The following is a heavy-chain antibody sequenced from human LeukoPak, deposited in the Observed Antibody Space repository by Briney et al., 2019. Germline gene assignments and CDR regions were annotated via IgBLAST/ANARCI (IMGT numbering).Heavy chain of an antibody. D-gene: IGHD6-13*01. V-gene: IGHV4-59*01. Sequence: SETLAFTCTVSGGSISSYYWSWIRQPPGKGLEWIGYIYYSGSTNYNPSLKSRVTISVDTSKNQFPLKLSSVTAADTAVYYCAGGYSSSSSWGQGSQVAVSS. CDR3: AGGYSSSSS. J-gene: IGHJ4*02. CDR2: IYYSGST. CDR1: GGSISSYY.